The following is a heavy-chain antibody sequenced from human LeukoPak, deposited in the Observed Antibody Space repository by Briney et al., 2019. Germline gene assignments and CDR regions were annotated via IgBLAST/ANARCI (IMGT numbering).Heavy chain of an antibody. V-gene: IGHV3-48*01. J-gene: IGHJ5*02. Sequence: GGSLRPSCAPSGFTFSSYSMNWVRQAPGKGLEWVSYITSSGSTIYYADSVKGRFTISRDNAKNSLFLQMNSLRAEDTAVYYCARVLHKRNYDSSDYYGSWGQGTLVTVSS. CDR1: GFTFSSYS. CDR2: ITSSGSTI. D-gene: IGHD3-22*01. CDR3: ARVLHKRNYDSSDYYGS.